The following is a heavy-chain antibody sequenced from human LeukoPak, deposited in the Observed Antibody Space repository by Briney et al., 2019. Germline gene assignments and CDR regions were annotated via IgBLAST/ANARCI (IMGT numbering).Heavy chain of an antibody. Sequence: PGGSLRLSCSASGFTFSSYAMHWVRQAPGKGLEYVSAISSNGGSTYYADSVKGRFTISRDNSKNTLYLQISSLRAEDTAVYYCVKDIPVVPAATTWDKDWFDPWGQGTLVTVSS. J-gene: IGHJ5*02. D-gene: IGHD2-2*01. CDR2: ISSNGGST. CDR1: GFTFSSYA. CDR3: VKDIPVVPAATTWDKDWFDP. V-gene: IGHV3-64D*06.